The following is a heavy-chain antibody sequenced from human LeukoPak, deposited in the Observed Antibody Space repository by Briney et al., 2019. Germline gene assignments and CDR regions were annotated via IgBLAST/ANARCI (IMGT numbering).Heavy chain of an antibody. D-gene: IGHD3-16*01. CDR1: GFTVSSNY. V-gene: IGHV3-53*01. J-gene: IGHJ3*02. CDR2: IYSGGST. Sequence: GGSLRLSCAASGFTVSSNYMSWVRQAPGKGLEWVSVIYSGGSTFYADSVKGRFTISRDNSKDTLYLQMNSLRAEDTAVYYCARALGDAFDIWGQGTMVTVSS. CDR3: ARALGDAFDI.